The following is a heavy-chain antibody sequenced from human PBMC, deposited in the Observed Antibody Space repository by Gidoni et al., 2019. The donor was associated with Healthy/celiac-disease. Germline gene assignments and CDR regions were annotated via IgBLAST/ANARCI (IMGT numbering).Heavy chain of an antibody. D-gene: IGHD2-2*02. J-gene: IGHJ4*02. CDR3: AKDIVVVPAAIDY. CDR2: ISGSGGST. Sequence: VSAISGSGGSTYYADSVKGRFTISRDNSKNTLYLQMNSLRAEDTAVYYCAKDIVVVPAAIDYWGQGTLVTVSS. V-gene: IGHV3-23*01.